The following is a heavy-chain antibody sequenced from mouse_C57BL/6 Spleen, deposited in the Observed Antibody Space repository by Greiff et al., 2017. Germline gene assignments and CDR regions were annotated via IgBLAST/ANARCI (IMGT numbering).Heavy chain of an antibody. CDR3: ARQGYDRYWYFDV. J-gene: IGHJ1*03. CDR2: ISNLAYSI. D-gene: IGHD2-3*01. V-gene: IGHV5-15*01. CDR1: GFTFSDYG. Sequence: EVMLVESGGGLVQPGGSLKLSCAASGFTFSDYGMAWVRQAPRKGPEWVAFISNLAYSIYYADTVTGRFTISRENAKNTLYLEMSSLRSEDTAMYYCARQGYDRYWYFDVWGTGTTVTVSS.